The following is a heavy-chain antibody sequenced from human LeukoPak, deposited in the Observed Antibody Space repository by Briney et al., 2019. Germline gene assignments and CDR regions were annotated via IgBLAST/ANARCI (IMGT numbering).Heavy chain of an antibody. D-gene: IGHD3-10*01. CDR1: GFTFSSYA. Sequence: GGSLRLSCAASGFTFSSYAMSWVRQAPGKGLEWVSAISGSGGSTYYADSVKGRFTISRDNSKNTLYLQMSSLRAEDTAVYYCAKDRGDYWVHYFDYWGQGTLATVSS. CDR2: ISGSGGST. V-gene: IGHV3-23*01. J-gene: IGHJ4*02. CDR3: AKDRGDYWVHYFDY.